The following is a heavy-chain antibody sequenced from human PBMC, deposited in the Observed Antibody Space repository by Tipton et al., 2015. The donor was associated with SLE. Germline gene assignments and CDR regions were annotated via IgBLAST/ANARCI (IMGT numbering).Heavy chain of an antibody. V-gene: IGHV4-34*01. CDR3: ARGSFNTAMATRYLDY. CDR2: INHSGST. Sequence: TLSLTCAVYGGSFSGYYWSWIRQPPGKGLEWIGEINHSGSTNYNPSLKSRVTISVDTSKNQFSLKLSSVTAADTAVYYCARGSFNTAMATRYLDYWGQGTLVTVSS. J-gene: IGHJ4*02. CDR1: GGSFSGYY. D-gene: IGHD5-18*01.